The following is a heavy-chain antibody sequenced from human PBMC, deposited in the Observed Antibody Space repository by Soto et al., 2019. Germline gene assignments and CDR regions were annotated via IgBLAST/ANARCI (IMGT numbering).Heavy chain of an antibody. D-gene: IGHD3-3*01. CDR1: GFTFSSYW. CDR2: INTDGSTI. Sequence: GGSLRLSCAASGFTFSSYWMHWVRQAPGKGLVWVSRINTDGSTIYYADSVKGRFTISRDNAKNSLYLQMNSLRAEDTAVYYCARDVTIFGVVIRAFDIWGQGTMVTVSS. V-gene: IGHV3-74*01. J-gene: IGHJ3*02. CDR3: ARDVTIFGVVIRAFDI.